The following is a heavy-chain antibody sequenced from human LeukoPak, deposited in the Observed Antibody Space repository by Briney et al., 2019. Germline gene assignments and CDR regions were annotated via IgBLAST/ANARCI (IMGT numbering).Heavy chain of an antibody. CDR1: GFTFGSYA. D-gene: IGHD6-19*01. Sequence: SGGSLRLSCAASGFTFGSYAMHWVRQAPGKGLEWVAVISYDGSNKYYADSVKGRFTISRDNSKNTLCLQMNSLRAEDTAVYYCARSPIAVAGRVWYFDYWGQGTLVTVSS. CDR3: ARSPIAVAGRVWYFDY. CDR2: ISYDGSNK. V-gene: IGHV3-30*04. J-gene: IGHJ4*02.